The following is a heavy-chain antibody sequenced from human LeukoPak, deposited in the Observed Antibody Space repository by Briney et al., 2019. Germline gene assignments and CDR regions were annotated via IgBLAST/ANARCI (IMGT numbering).Heavy chain of an antibody. Sequence: EASVKVSCKASGYTFTSYGISWVRQAPGQGLEWMGWISAYNGNTDYAQKLQGRVTMTTDTSTSTAYMELRSLRSDDTAVYYCARIDNWNPRGVFDIWGQGTMVTVSS. CDR1: GYTFTSYG. J-gene: IGHJ3*02. D-gene: IGHD1-20*01. V-gene: IGHV1-18*01. CDR3: ARIDNWNPRGVFDI. CDR2: ISAYNGNT.